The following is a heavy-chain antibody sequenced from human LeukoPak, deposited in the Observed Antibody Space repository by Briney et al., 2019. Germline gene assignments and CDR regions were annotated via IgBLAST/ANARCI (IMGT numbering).Heavy chain of an antibody. CDR1: GFTFSSYA. D-gene: IGHD2-2*01. CDR2: ISGGGGST. J-gene: IGHJ4*02. CDR3: AKDHLRYCSSISCYRGRYFDY. V-gene: IGHV3-23*01. Sequence: PGGSLRLSCAASGFTFSSYAMSWVRQAPGKGLEWVSAISGGGGSTYYADSVKGRFTISRDNSKNTLYLQMNSLRAEDTAVYYCAKDHLRYCSSISCYRGRYFDYWGQGTLVTVSS.